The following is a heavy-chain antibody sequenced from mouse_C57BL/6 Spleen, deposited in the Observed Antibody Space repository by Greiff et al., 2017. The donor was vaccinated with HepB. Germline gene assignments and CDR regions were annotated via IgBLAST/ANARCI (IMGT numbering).Heavy chain of an antibody. Sequence: DVKLVESEGGLVQPGSSMKLSCTASGFTFSDYYMAWVRQVPEKGLEWVANINYDGSSTYYLDSLKSRFIISRDNAKNILYLQMSSLKSEDTATYYCARYYYGSRVYWYFDVWGTGTTVTVSS. D-gene: IGHD1-1*01. V-gene: IGHV5-16*01. CDR1: GFTFSDYY. CDR2: INYDGSST. CDR3: ARYYYGSRVYWYFDV. J-gene: IGHJ1*03.